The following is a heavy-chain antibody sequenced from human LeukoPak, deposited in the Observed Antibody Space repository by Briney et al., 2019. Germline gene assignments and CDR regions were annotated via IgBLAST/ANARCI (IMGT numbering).Heavy chain of an antibody. Sequence: SVKVSCKASGGTFSSYAISWVRQAPGQGLEWMGGIIPIFGTANYAQKFQGRVTITADESTSTAYMELSSLRSEDTAVYYCASGPQPKYSSSSFDYWGRGTLVTVSS. CDR1: GGTFSSYA. CDR2: IIPIFGTA. V-gene: IGHV1-69*13. CDR3: ASGPQPKYSSSSFDY. D-gene: IGHD6-6*01. J-gene: IGHJ4*02.